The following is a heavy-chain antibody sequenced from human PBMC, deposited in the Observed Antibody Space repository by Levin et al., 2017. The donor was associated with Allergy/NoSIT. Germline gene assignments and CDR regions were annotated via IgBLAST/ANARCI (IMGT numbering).Heavy chain of an antibody. CDR3: ARGLPLWGSYRPNSGYFDY. V-gene: IGHV1-18*01. CDR2: ISAYNGYT. D-gene: IGHD3-16*02. J-gene: IGHJ4*02. CDR1: GYTFTTYA. Sequence: PTASVKVSCKASGYTFTTYAISWVRQAPGQGLEWMGWISAYNGYTNYAQKKQGRVTMTTDTSTSTAYMELRSLRSDDTAVYYCARGLPLWGSYRPNSGYFDYWGQGTLVTVSS.